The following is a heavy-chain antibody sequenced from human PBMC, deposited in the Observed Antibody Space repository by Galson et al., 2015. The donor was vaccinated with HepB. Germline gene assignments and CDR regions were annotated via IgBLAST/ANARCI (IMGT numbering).Heavy chain of an antibody. J-gene: IGHJ6*02. CDR3: ARDPSYCSSTSCYADGMDV. V-gene: IGHV3-30-3*01. D-gene: IGHD2-2*01. Sequence: SLRLSCAASGFTFSSYAMHWVRQAPGKGLEWVAVISYDGSNKYYADSVKGRFTISRDNSKNTLYLQMNSLRAEDTAVYYCARDPSYCSSTSCYADGMDVWGQGTTVTVSS. CDR1: GFTFSSYA. CDR2: ISYDGSNK.